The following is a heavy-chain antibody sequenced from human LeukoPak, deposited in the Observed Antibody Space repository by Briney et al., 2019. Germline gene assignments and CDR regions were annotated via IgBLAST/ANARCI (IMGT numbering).Heavy chain of an antibody. CDR2: INPNIGGT. CDR3: ARDEGRRRGYQLQIEDEDWFDP. J-gene: IGHJ5*02. Sequence: GASVKVSCKASGYTFTGYYMHWVRQAPGQGLEWMGWINPNIGGTNYAQKCQGRVTMTRDTSISTAYMELSRLRSDDTAVYYCARDEGRRRGYQLQIEDEDWFDPWGQGTLVTVSS. D-gene: IGHD2-2*01. V-gene: IGHV1-2*02. CDR1: GYTFTGYY.